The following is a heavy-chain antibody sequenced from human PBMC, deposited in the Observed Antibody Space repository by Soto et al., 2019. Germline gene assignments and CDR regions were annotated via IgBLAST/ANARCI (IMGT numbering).Heavy chain of an antibody. V-gene: IGHV4-4*07. J-gene: IGHJ4*02. CDR1: GRSMISYY. CDR3: AREGDDRHFFFDS. CDR2: IYTGGNT. D-gene: IGHD3-3*02. Sequence: QLQESGPGLVKPSETLSLTCNVSGRSMISYYGSWIRQPAGKGREWIGRIYTGGNTNYNPSLKSRVTMSVDTSKSQFSLSLTSVTAADTAVYYCAREGDDRHFFFDSWGQGTLVTVSS.